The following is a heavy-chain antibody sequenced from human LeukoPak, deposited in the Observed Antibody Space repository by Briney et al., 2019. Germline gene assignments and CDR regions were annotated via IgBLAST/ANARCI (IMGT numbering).Heavy chain of an antibody. Sequence: PGGSLRLSCAASGFTFSSYSMNWVRQAPGKGLEWISYISTSSGTIYYADSVKGRFTISRDNAKNSLYLQMNSLRDEDTAVYYCARSVPWQAAFDIWGQGTMVTVSS. V-gene: IGHV3-48*02. CDR2: ISTSSGTI. CDR3: ARSVPWQAAFDI. J-gene: IGHJ3*02. CDR1: GFTFSSYS.